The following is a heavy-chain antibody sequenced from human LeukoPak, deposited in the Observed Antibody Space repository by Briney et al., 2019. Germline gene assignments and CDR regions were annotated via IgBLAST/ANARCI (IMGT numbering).Heavy chain of an antibody. Sequence: SETLSLTCTVSGGSISSGGYYWSWIRQHPGKGLEWIGYIYYSVSTYYNPSLKSRVTISVDTSKNQFSLKLSSVTAADTAVYYCARRHHCSSTSCYVNFDYWGQGTLVTVSS. V-gene: IGHV4-39*01. CDR3: ARRHHCSSTSCYVNFDY. CDR1: GGSISSGGYY. D-gene: IGHD2-2*01. J-gene: IGHJ4*02. CDR2: IYYSVST.